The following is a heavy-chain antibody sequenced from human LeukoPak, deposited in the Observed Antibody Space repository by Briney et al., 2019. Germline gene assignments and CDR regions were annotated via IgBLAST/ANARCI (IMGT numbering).Heavy chain of an antibody. J-gene: IGHJ4*02. D-gene: IGHD2/OR15-2a*01. CDR3: ATGPLGVYGTDFFDY. CDR2: FDPEDGET. CDR1: GYTLTELS. Sequence: ASVKVSCKVSGYTLTELSMHWVRQAPGKGLEWMGGFDPEDGETIYAQKFQGRVIMTEDTSTDTAYMELSSLRSEDTAVFYCATGPLGVYGTDFFDYWGQGTLVTVSS. V-gene: IGHV1-24*01.